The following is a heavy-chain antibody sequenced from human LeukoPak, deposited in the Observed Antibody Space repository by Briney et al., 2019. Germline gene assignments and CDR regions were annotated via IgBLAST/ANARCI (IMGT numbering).Heavy chain of an antibody. D-gene: IGHD3-10*01. Sequence: GGSLRLSCAASGFTVSSNYMSWVRQAPGKGLEWGSVIYSGGSTYYADSVKGRFTISRGNSKNTLYLQMNSLRAEDTAVYYCASADYYGSGSYYYYYGMDVWGQGTTVTVSS. CDR1: GFTVSSNY. J-gene: IGHJ6*02. V-gene: IGHV3-66*01. CDR3: ASADYYGSGSYYYYYGMDV. CDR2: IYSGGST.